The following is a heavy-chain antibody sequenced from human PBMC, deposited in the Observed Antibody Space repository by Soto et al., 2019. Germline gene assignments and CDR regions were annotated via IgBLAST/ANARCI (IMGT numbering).Heavy chain of an antibody. CDR1: GGSISSYY. Sequence: XETLSLTCAVSGGSISSYYWSWIRQPPGKGLEWIGYIYYSGSTNYNPSLKSRVTISVDTSKNQFSLKLSSVTAADTAVYYCASFSSGYSNYFDYWGQGTLVTVSS. D-gene: IGHD3-22*01. V-gene: IGHV4-59*01. CDR3: ASFSSGYSNYFDY. CDR2: IYYSGST. J-gene: IGHJ4*02.